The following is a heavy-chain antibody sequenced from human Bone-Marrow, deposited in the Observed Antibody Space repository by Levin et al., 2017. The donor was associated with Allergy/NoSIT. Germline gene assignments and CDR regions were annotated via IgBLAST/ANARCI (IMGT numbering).Heavy chain of an antibody. J-gene: IGHJ6*03. V-gene: IGHV3-53*01. CDR2: IYSGGST. CDR3: ASRGSVVGYCSGGSCYSKGYYYMDV. CDR1: GFTVSSNY. D-gene: IGHD2-15*01. Sequence: GGSLRLSCAASGFTVSSNYMSWVRQAPGKGLEWVSVIYSGGSTYYADSVKGRFTISRDNSKNTLYLQMNSLRAEDTAVYYCASRGSVVGYCSGGSCYSKGYYYMDVWGKGTTVTVSS.